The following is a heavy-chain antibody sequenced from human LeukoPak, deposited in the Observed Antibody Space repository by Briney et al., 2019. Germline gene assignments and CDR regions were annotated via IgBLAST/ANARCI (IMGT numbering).Heavy chain of an antibody. CDR1: GFTFSTYV. CDR2: IAYDGTNK. Sequence: PGRSLRLSCAASGFTFSTYVMQWVRRAPGKGLEWVAVIAYDGTNKYYADSVRGRFTISRDNSKNTLYLQMNSLRAEDTAVYYCAKDSGGSSAGDYFDYWGQGTLVTVSS. J-gene: IGHJ4*02. V-gene: IGHV3-30*18. D-gene: IGHD6-6*01. CDR3: AKDSGGSSAGDYFDY.